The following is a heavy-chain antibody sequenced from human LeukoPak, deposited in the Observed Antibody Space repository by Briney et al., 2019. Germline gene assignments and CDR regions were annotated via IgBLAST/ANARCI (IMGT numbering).Heavy chain of an antibody. D-gene: IGHD6-13*01. CDR2: IGGSVGSM. CDR1: GGSFSGYY. Sequence: ETLSLTCAVYGGSFSGYYWSWVRQAPGKGLEWVSNIGGSVGSMFYAASVKGRFAISRDNSKNTLFLQMNNLRVEDTAVYYCAKRGNSWDLFDYWGQGTLVTVSS. J-gene: IGHJ4*02. V-gene: IGHV3-23*01. CDR3: AKRGNSWDLFDY.